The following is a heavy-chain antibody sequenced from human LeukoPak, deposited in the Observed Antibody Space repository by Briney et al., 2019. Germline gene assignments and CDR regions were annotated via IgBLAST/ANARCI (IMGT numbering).Heavy chain of an antibody. J-gene: IGHJ5*02. D-gene: IGHD3-10*01. V-gene: IGHV4-34*01. CDR1: GGSFSGYY. CDR3: ARHYYGSGRPYNWFDP. CDR2: INHSGST. Sequence: KPSETLSLTCAVYGGSFSGYYWSWIRQPPGKGLEWIGEINHSGSTNYNPSLKSRVTISVDTSKNQFSLKLSSVTAADTAVYYCARHYYGSGRPYNWFDPWGQGTLVTVSS.